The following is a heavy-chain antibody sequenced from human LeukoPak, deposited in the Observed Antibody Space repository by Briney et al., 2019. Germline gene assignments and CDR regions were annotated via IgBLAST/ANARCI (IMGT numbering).Heavy chain of an antibody. CDR1: GFTFSSYS. Sequence: GGSLRLSCAASGFTFSSYSMNWVRQAPGKGLEWVSYISSSSSTIYYADSVKGRFTISRDNSKNTLYLQMNSLRAEDTAVYYCANQDSTEYSYYFDFWGQGTLVTASS. V-gene: IGHV3-48*01. CDR2: ISSSSSTI. J-gene: IGHJ4*02. D-gene: IGHD2/OR15-2a*01. CDR3: ANQDSTEYSYYFDF.